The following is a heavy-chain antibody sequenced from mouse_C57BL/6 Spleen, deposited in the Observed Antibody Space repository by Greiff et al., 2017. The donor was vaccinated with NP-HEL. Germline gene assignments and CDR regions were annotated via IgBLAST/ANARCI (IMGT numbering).Heavy chain of an antibody. CDR3: ARRGYGSSSYYFDY. D-gene: IGHD1-1*01. V-gene: IGHV5-9*01. J-gene: IGHJ2*01. CDR2: ISGGGGNT. Sequence: EVKLVESGGGLVKPGGSLKLSCAASGFTFSSYTMSWVRQTPEKRLEWVATISGGGGNTYYPDSVKGRFTISRDNAKNTLYLQMSSLRSEDTALYYCARRGYGSSSYYFDYWGQGTTLTVSS. CDR1: GFTFSSYT.